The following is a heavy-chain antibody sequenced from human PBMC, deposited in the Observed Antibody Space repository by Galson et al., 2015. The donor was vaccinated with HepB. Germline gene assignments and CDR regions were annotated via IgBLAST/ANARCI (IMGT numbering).Heavy chain of an antibody. CDR3: SRVGCSSIRACYYFYMDV. CDR1: GFTFSRFG. D-gene: IGHD2-2*01. V-gene: IGHV3-30*03. J-gene: IGHJ6*03. Sequence: SLRLSCAASGFTFSRFGMHWVRQAPGKGLEWVAVMSDDGSDKFYADSVRGRFTISRDNSKNTLYLQMDSLRVEDTAIYYCSRVGCSSIRACYYFYMDVWSKGTTVTVSS. CDR2: MSDDGSDK.